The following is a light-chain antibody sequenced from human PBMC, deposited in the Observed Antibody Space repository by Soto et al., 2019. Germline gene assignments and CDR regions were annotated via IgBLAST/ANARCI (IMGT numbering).Light chain of an antibody. Sequence: VMKKSPATLSVSQGERATLSCRASQSVSSNLAWYQQKPGQAPRLLIYGASTRATGIPARFSGSGSGTEFTLTISSLQSEDFAVYYCQQYHNWPQTFGQGTKVDI. CDR3: QQYHNWPQT. J-gene: IGKJ1*01. V-gene: IGKV3-15*01. CDR2: GAS. CDR1: QSVSSN.